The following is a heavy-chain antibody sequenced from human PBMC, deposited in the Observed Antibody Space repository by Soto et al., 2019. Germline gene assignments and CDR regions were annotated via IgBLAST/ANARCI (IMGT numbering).Heavy chain of an antibody. J-gene: IGHJ4*02. CDR1: GFTFSNAW. CDR3: TTSLDILTGYYPTFDY. CDR2: IKSKTDGGTT. V-gene: IGHV3-15*01. D-gene: IGHD3-9*01. Sequence: VGSLRLSCAASGFTFSNAWMSWVRQAPGKGLEWVGRIKSKTDGGTTDYAAPVKGRFTISRDDSKNTLYLQMNSLKTEDTAVYYCTTSLDILTGYYPTFDYWGQGTLVTVS.